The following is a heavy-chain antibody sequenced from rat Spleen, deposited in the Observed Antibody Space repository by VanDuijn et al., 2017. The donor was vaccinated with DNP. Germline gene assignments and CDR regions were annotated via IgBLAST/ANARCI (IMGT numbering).Heavy chain of an antibody. J-gene: IGHJ2*01. CDR3: TRGVYYGSSWAFDY. V-gene: IGHV5S23*01. Sequence: EVQLVESGGGLVQPGRSLKLSCTVSGFTFSNFPMAWVRQAPTKGLEWVADIGTSGVVTYYRDSVKGRFTISRDNTENILYLQMDSLRSEDTATYYCTRGVYYGSSWAFDYWGHGVMVTVSS. CDR1: GFTFSNFP. D-gene: IGHD1-6*01. CDR2: IGTSGVVT.